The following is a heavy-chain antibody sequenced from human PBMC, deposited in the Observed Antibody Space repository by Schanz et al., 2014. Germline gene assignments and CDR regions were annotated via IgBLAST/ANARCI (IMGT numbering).Heavy chain of an antibody. D-gene: IGHD3-3*01. CDR2: VSRSTPDI. V-gene: IGHV3-48*01. CDR3: VTDSFFAFDY. CDR1: GFTFSIYA. Sequence: EVQLVESGGGLVQPGGSLRLSCSASGFTFSIYAMHWVRQAPGKGLEWVSYVSRSTPDIYYADSVKGRFTMSRDNAKNSVFLQMNSLRAEDTAVYYCVTDSFFAFDYWGQGTLVTVSS. J-gene: IGHJ4*02.